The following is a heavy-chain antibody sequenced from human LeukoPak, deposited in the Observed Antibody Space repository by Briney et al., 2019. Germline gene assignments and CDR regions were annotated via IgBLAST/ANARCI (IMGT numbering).Heavy chain of an antibody. CDR3: ARTLHPPNLNWYFDY. D-gene: IGHD1-1*01. J-gene: IGHJ4*02. V-gene: IGHV4-39*07. CDR2: IDNIGST. CDR1: GGSISSSSYN. Sequence: SETLSLTCTVSGGSISSSSYNWAWIRQPPGKGLEWIGNIDNIGSTYYNPSLKSRVTISVDTSKDQLSLKLTSVTAADTAIYYCARTLHPPNLNWYFDYWGQGILVTVSS.